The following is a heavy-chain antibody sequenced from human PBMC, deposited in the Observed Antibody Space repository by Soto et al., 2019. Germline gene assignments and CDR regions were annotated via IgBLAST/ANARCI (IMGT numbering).Heavy chain of an antibody. CDR2: IKSKTDGGTT. D-gene: IGHD6-19*01. CDR1: GFTFSNAW. V-gene: IGHV3-15*07. CDR3: TTRIAVAGSLIENYYYYGMDV. J-gene: IGHJ6*02. Sequence: GGSLRLSCAASGFTFSNAWMNWVRQAPGKGLEWVGRIKSKTDGGTTDYAAPVKGRFTISRDDSKNTLYLQMNSLKTEDTAVYYCTTRIAVAGSLIENYYYYGMDVWGQGTTVTVSS.